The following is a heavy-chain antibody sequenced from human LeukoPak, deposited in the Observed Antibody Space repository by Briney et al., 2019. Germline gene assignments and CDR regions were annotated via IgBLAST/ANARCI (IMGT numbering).Heavy chain of an antibody. D-gene: IGHD1/OR15-1a*01. CDR2: ISGSGGST. CDR1: RFTFSSYA. J-gene: IGHJ6*02. Sequence: PGGSLRLSCAASRFTFSSYAMSWVRQAPGKGLEWVSGISGSGGSTYYADPVKGRFTISRDNSKNTLYLQMNSLRAEDTAVYYCAKNMNYYYYYGMDVWGQGTTVTVSS. V-gene: IGHV3-23*01. CDR3: AKNMNYYYYYGMDV.